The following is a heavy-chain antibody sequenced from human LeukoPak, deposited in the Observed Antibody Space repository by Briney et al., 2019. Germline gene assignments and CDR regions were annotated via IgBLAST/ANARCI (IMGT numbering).Heavy chain of an antibody. CDR2: IGSSGTTI. D-gene: IGHD4-23*01. CDR3: ARVRDYDGYYFDY. CDR1: GFTFSSYE. J-gene: IGHJ4*02. Sequence: GGSLRLSCAASGFTFSSYEMNWFRQAPGKGLEWVSYIGSSGTTIYYADSVKGRFTISRDNAKNSLSLQMNSLRAEDTAVYYCARVRDYDGYYFDYWGQGTLVTVSS. V-gene: IGHV3-48*03.